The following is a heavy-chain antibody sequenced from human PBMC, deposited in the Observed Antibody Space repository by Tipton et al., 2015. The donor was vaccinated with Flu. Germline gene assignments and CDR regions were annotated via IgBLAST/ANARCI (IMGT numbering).Heavy chain of an antibody. V-gene: IGHV4-4*07. J-gene: IGHJ4*02. Sequence: TLSLTCTVSGGSISSYYWGWIRQPAGKVLEWIGRIYTSGSTNYNPSLKSRVTMSVDTSENQFSLKLSSVTAADTAVYYCARVIWGSSDADYYFDYWGQGTLVTVSS. D-gene: IGHD3-16*01. CDR2: IYTSGST. CDR1: GGSISSYY. CDR3: ARVIWGSSDADYYFDY.